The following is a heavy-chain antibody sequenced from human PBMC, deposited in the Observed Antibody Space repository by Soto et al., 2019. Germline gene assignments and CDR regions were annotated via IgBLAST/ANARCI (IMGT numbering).Heavy chain of an antibody. J-gene: IGHJ4*02. CDR2: IYYSGSS. V-gene: IGHV4-39*07. CDR1: GGSITSSEYY. CDR3: ARLIYDSRLNYFYFDF. Sequence: SETLSLTCTVSGGSITSSEYYWAWIRQPPGKGLQFVGTIYYSGSSYSNPSLKSRLSMSVDTSKNQFSLKLNSVTAADTAVYYCARLIYDSRLNYFYFDFWGQGALVTAPQ. D-gene: IGHD3-22*01.